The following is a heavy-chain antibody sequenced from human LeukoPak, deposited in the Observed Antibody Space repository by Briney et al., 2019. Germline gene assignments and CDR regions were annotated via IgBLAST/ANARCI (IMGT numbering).Heavy chain of an antibody. CDR3: ARVEGRGYSSSWYLVDY. Sequence: PGGSLRLSCAASGFTFSSYWMSWVRQAPGKGLEWVANIKQDGSEKYYVDSVKGRFTISRDNAKNSLYLQMNSLRAEDTAVYYCARVEGRGYSSSWYLVDYWGQGTLVTVSS. CDR2: IKQDGSEK. CDR1: GFTFSSYW. V-gene: IGHV3-7*01. D-gene: IGHD6-13*01. J-gene: IGHJ4*02.